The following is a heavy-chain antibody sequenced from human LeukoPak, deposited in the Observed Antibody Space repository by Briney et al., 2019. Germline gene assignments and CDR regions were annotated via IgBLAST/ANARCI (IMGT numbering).Heavy chain of an antibody. V-gene: IGHV4-30-4*01. J-gene: IGHJ4*02. CDR2: IYYSGST. D-gene: IGHD3-22*01. CDR3: ARARGYYDSSGYYDY. Sequence: PSETLSLTCTVSGGSISSGDYYWSWIRQPPGKGLEWIGYIYYSGSTYYNPSLKSRVTISVDTSKNQFSLKLSSVTAADTAVYYCARARGYYDSSGYYDYWGQGTLVTVSS. CDR1: GGSISSGDYY.